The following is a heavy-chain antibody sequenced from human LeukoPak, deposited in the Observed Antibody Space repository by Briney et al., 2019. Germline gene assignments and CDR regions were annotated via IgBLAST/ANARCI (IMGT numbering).Heavy chain of an antibody. D-gene: IGHD6-6*01. Sequence: GESLQISSKGSGYGFTSYWIGWGRPMPGKGLGWMGIIYPGDSDTRYSPSFQGQVTISADKSISTAYLQWSSLKASDTAMYYCARNLVAGGGYYYGMDVWGQGTTVTVSS. CDR1: GYGFTSYW. J-gene: IGHJ6*02. CDR2: IYPGDSDT. V-gene: IGHV5-51*01. CDR3: ARNLVAGGGYYYGMDV.